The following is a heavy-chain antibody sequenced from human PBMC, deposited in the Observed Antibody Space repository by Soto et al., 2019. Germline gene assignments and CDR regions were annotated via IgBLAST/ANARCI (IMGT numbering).Heavy chain of an antibody. Sequence: SVKVSCKASGYTFTSYGICWVRQAPGQGLEWMGWISAYNGNTNYAQKLQGRVTMTTDTSTSTAYMELRSLRSDDTAVYYCARDQLSYYYDSSGYYFDYWGQGTLVTVSS. D-gene: IGHD3-22*01. V-gene: IGHV1-18*01. CDR2: ISAYNGNT. CDR3: ARDQLSYYYDSSGYYFDY. J-gene: IGHJ4*02. CDR1: GYTFTSYG.